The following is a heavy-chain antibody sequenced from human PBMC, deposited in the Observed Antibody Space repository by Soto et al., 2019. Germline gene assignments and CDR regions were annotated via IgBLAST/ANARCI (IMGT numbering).Heavy chain of an antibody. CDR3: ARDAADIVVVVAEGGFDY. J-gene: IGHJ4*02. CDR2: IWYDGSNK. D-gene: IGHD2-15*01. V-gene: IGHV3-33*01. CDR1: GFTFSSYG. Sequence: GGSLRLSCAASGFTFSSYGMHWVRQAPGKGLEWVAVIWYDGSNKYYADSVKGRFTISRDNSKNTLYLQMNSLRAEDTAVYYCARDAADIVVVVAEGGFDYWGQGTLVTVSS.